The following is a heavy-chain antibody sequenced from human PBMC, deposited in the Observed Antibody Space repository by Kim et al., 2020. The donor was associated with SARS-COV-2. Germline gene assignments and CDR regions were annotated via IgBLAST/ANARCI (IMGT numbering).Heavy chain of an antibody. CDR2: GST. V-gene: IGHV3-23*01. CDR3: EWSSDAFDI. Sequence: GSTYYADSVKGRFTISRDNSKNTLYLQMNSLRAEDTAVYYCEWSSDAFDIWGQGTMVTVSS. D-gene: IGHD2-15*01. J-gene: IGHJ3*02.